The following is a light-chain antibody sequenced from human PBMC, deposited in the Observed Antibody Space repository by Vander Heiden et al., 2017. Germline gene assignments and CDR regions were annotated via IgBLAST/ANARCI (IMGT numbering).Light chain of an antibody. CDR1: QTIGIY. Sequence: DVQVTQSPSSLSASVGDLVTLTCRASQTIGIYLNWYLQRPGKAPKLLIYATSNLQSGVPSRFSGSGYGTDFTLTISSRQPEDFGPYYCQQNYFTPPITFGQGTRLDI. V-gene: IGKV1-39*01. CDR3: QQNYFTPPIT. CDR2: ATS. J-gene: IGKJ5*01.